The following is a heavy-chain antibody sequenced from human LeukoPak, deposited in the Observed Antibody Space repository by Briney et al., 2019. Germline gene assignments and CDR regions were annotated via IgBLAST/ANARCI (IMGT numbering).Heavy chain of an antibody. CDR2: ISGSGDST. V-gene: IGHV3-23*01. Sequence: GGSLRLSCAASGFTFRSYAMSLVRQAPGKGLEWVSGISGSGDSTYYADSVKGRFTFSRDNSKSTLYLQMNSLRAEDTAVYYCAKAYYDLWCGYLDYWGQGTLVTVSS. CDR1: GFTFRSYA. J-gene: IGHJ4*02. CDR3: AKAYYDLWCGYLDY. D-gene: IGHD3-3*01.